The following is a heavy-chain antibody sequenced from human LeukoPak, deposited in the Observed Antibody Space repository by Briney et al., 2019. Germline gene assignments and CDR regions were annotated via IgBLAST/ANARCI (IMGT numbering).Heavy chain of an antibody. CDR3: ATVPITMIVVVNLSWYY. CDR2: FDPEDGET. J-gene: IGHJ4*02. Sequence: ASVTVSCKVSGYTLTELSMHWVRQAPGKGLEWMGGFDPEDGETIYAQKFQGRVTMTEDTSTDTAYMELSSLRSEDTAVYYCATVPITMIVVVNLSWYYWGQGTLVTVSS. CDR1: GYTLTELS. V-gene: IGHV1-24*01. D-gene: IGHD3-22*01.